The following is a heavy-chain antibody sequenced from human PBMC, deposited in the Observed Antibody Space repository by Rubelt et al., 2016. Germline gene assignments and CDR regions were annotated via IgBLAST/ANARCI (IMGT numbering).Heavy chain of an antibody. Sequence: QVQLQESGPGLVKPSETLSLTCTVSGGSISSYYWSWIRQPPGKGLEWIGEINHSGSTNYNPSLKSRGTISVDTSKNQLSLKLSSVTAADTAVYYCARGLAQDYWGQGTLVTVSS. J-gene: IGHJ4*02. CDR1: GGSISSYY. CDR3: ARGLAQDY. CDR2: INHSGST. V-gene: IGHV4-59*12.